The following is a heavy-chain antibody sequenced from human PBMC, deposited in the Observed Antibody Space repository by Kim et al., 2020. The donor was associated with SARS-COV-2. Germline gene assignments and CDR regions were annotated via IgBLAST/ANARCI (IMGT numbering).Heavy chain of an antibody. CDR1: GGSVSSGSYY. Sequence: SETLSLTCTVSGGSVSSGSYYWSWIRQPPGKGLEWIGYIYYSGSTNYNPSLKSRVTISVDTSKNQFSLKLSSVTAADTAVYYCAATYVVVPAAHGYHYYYGMDVWGQGTTVTVSS. V-gene: IGHV4-61*01. CDR3: AATYVVVPAAHGYHYYYGMDV. D-gene: IGHD2-2*01. CDR2: IYYSGST. J-gene: IGHJ6*02.